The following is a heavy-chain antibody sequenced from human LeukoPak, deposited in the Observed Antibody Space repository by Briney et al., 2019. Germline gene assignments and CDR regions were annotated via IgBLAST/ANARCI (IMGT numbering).Heavy chain of an antibody. Sequence: PSETLSLTCAVYGGSFSGYYWSWIRQPPGKGLEWIGEINHSGSTNYNPSLKSRVTISVDTSKNQFSLKLSSVTAADTAVYYCARDGPRDYYDSSGYYPQDYWGQGTLVTVSS. V-gene: IGHV4-34*01. CDR1: GGSFSGYY. J-gene: IGHJ4*02. CDR2: INHSGST. D-gene: IGHD3-22*01. CDR3: ARDGPRDYYDSSGYYPQDY.